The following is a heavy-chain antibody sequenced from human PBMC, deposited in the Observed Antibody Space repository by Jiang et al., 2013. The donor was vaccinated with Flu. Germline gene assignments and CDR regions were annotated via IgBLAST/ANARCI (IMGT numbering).Heavy chain of an antibody. V-gene: IGHV1-69*01. CDR1: GGTFSSYA. J-gene: IGHJ4*02. CDR2: IIPIFGTA. D-gene: IGHD3-10*01. Sequence: SGGTFSSYAISWVRQAPGQGLEWMGGIIPIFGTANYAQKFQGRVTITADESTSTAYMELSSLRSEDTAVYYCARDRGWTDFDYWGQGTLVTVSS. CDR3: ARDRGWTDFDY.